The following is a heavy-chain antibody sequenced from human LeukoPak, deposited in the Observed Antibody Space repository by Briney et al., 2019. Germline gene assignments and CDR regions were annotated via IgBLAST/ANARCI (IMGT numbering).Heavy chain of an antibody. CDR1: GFTFSSYA. Sequence: GGSLRLSCAASGFTFSSYAMSWVRQAPGKGLEWASAISGSGGSTYYADSVKGRFTISRDNSKNTLYLQMNSLRAEDTAVYYCAKEGSEAAAGSYYYYMDVWGKGTTVTVSS. V-gene: IGHV3-23*01. CDR2: ISGSGGST. CDR3: AKEGSEAAAGSYYYYMDV. D-gene: IGHD6-13*01. J-gene: IGHJ6*03.